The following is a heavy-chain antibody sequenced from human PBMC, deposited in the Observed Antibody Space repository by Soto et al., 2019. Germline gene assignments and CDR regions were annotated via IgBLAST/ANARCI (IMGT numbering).Heavy chain of an antibody. J-gene: IGHJ4*02. CDR2: IDTDGSGT. V-gene: IGHV3-74*01. D-gene: IGHD2-15*01. CDR3: AREACSGGNCFYSGPEY. Sequence: PGGSLGLSCAASGFDSSSDWMHWARQAPGKGPMWVSRIDTDGSGTTYADSVKGRFTISRDNARNMVYLQMNSLRAEDTAVYYCAREACSGGNCFYSGPEYWGQGTLVTGSS. CDR1: GFDSSSDW.